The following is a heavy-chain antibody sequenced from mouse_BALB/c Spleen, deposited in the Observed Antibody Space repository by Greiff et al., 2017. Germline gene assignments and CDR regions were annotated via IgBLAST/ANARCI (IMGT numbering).Heavy chain of an antibody. V-gene: IGHV5-17*02. J-gene: IGHJ1*01. D-gene: IGHD3-3*01. CDR2: ISSGSSTI. CDR3: ATGTDWYFDV. Sequence: DVQLVESGGGLVQPGGSRKLSCAASGFTFSSFGMHWVRQAPEKGLEWVAYISSGSSTIYYADTVKGRFTISRDNPKNTLFLQMTSLRSEDTAMYYCATGTDWYFDVWGAGTTVTVSA. CDR1: GFTFSSFG.